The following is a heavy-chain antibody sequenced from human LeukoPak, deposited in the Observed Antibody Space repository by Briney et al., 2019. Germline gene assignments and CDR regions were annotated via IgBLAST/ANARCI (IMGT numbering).Heavy chain of an antibody. CDR1: GFTFSSYA. J-gene: IGHJ6*03. Sequence: GGSLRLSCAASGFTFSSYAMHWVRQAPGKGLEWVAVISYDGSNKYYADSVKGRFTISRDNSKNTLYLQMNSLRAEDTAVYYCASYYYGSGSYYNPYYYMDVWGKGTTVTISS. CDR2: ISYDGSNK. CDR3: ASYYYGSGSYYNPYYYMDV. V-gene: IGHV3-30*04. D-gene: IGHD3-10*01.